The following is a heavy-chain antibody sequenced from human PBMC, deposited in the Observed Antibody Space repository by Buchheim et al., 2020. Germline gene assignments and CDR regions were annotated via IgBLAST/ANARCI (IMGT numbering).Heavy chain of an antibody. CDR2: ISSNAATT. V-gene: IGHV3-23*04. Sequence: EVQLVDSGGGLVQPGGSLRLSCATSGFNFNDFAMSWVRQAPGKGLEWVSVISSNAATTYYSDSVKGRFTVSRDSSKKTLYLQMNSLRAEDTAVYYCVKDHDNSRTSWFDPWGQGTL. CDR1: GFNFNDFA. J-gene: IGHJ5*02. CDR3: VKDHDNSRTSWFDP. D-gene: IGHD2-2*01.